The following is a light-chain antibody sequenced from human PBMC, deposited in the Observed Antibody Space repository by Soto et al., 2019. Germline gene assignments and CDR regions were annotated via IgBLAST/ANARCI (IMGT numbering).Light chain of an antibody. J-gene: IGKJ5*01. CDR1: QSVSTN. CDR3: QQYKDWFSIT. Sequence: EIVMTQSPATLSVSPGETVTLSCRASQSVSTNSAWYQQRPGQAPRLLIYGASTRATGIPARFSGSGSGTEFTLTISGLQSEDFAVYYCQQYKDWFSITFGQGTRLEIK. CDR2: GAS. V-gene: IGKV3-15*01.